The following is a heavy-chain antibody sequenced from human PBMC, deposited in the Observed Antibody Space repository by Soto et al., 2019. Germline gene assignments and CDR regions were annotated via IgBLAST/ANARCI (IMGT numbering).Heavy chain of an antibody. CDR3: ARG. CDR1: GGSFSDYY. CDR2: INHSGST. J-gene: IGHJ2*01. V-gene: IGHV4-34*01. Sequence: PSETLSLTCTVSGVYGGSFSDYYWSWIRQPPGKGLEWIGEINHSGSTNYNPSLKSRVTMSIDTSRNQFSLKLGSVTAADTAVYYCARGGGR.